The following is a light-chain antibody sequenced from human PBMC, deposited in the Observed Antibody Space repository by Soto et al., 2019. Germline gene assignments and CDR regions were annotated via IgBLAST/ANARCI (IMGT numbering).Light chain of an antibody. Sequence: EIVLTQSPGTLSLSPGETATLSCRASQSVTSSYLAWYQQNPGQAPRLLIYGASSRATGIPDRFSGSGSGTDFTLTISRLEPEDLAVYHCQQYGSPPLTFGGGTKVEIK. CDR3: QQYGSPPLT. CDR1: QSVTSSY. J-gene: IGKJ4*01. V-gene: IGKV3-20*01. CDR2: GAS.